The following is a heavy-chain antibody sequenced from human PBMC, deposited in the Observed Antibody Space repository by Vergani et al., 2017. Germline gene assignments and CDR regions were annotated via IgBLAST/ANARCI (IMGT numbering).Heavy chain of an antibody. J-gene: IGHJ4*02. D-gene: IGHD2-8*01. Sequence: QVQLQESGPGLVKPSQTLSLTCTVSGGSISSGSYYWSWIRQPAGKGLEWIGRIYTSGSTNYNPSLKSRVTISVDTSTHQFSLNLRSVTAADTAVYYCAREGYCTNGVCFTLFDVWGQGALVTVSS. CDR2: IYTSGST. V-gene: IGHV4-61*02. CDR1: GGSISSGSYY. CDR3: AREGYCTNGVCFTLFDV.